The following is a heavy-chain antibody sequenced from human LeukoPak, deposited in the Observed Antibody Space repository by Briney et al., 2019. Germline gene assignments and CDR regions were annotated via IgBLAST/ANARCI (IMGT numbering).Heavy chain of an antibody. J-gene: IGHJ2*01. CDR1: GYTFNSYL. Sequence: GGSLRLSCAASGYTFNSYLMNWVRQAPGKGLVWVSRIDGYGTTTSYEDSVQGRFTISRDNAKNTLYLQMNSLRAEDAAVYYCARDSGADRRYFDLWGRGTLVTVSS. CDR2: IDGYGTTT. D-gene: IGHD7-27*01. CDR3: ARDSGADRRYFDL. V-gene: IGHV3-74*01.